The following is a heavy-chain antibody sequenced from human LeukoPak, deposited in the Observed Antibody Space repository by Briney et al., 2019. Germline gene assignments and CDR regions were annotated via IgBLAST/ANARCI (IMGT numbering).Heavy chain of an antibody. CDR2: IYYSGST. V-gene: IGHV4-39*07. Sequence: SETLSLTCSVSGGSLSSSSFYWGWIRQPPGKGLEWIGGIYYSGSTYYNPSLKSRVTMSVDTSKNQFSLKVSSVTAADTAVYYSARAIRYFGYYYYYMDVWAKGTTVTISS. CDR3: ARAIRYFGYYYYYMDV. J-gene: IGHJ6*03. CDR1: GGSLSSSSFY. D-gene: IGHD3-9*01.